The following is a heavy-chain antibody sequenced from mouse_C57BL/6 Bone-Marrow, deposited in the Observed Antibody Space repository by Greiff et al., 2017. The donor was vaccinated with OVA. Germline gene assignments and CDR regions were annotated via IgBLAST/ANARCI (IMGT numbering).Heavy chain of an antibody. J-gene: IGHJ3*01. Sequence: QVHVKQSGAELARPGASVKLSCKASGYTFTSYGISWVKQRTGQGLEWIGEIYPRSGNTYYNEKFKGKATLTADKSSSTAYMELRSLTSEDSAVYFCARRGGQLRLFAYWGQGTLVTVSA. CDR2: IYPRSGNT. CDR3: ARRGGQLRLFAY. D-gene: IGHD3-2*02. V-gene: IGHV1-81*01. CDR1: GYTFTSYG.